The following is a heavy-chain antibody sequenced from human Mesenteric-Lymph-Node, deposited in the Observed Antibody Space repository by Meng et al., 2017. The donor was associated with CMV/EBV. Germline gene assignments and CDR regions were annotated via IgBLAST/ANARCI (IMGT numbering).Heavy chain of an antibody. CDR2: IYHSGST. CDR3: ARTSYRDSSPDNYYYGMDV. V-gene: IGHV4-38-2*02. CDR1: GYSISSYYY. Sequence: SETLSLTCTVSGYSISSYYYWGWFRQSPGKGLEWVGSIYHSGSTYYNPSLKSRVTISVDTSKNQFSLKLSSVTAADTAVYHCARTSYRDSSPDNYYYGMDVRGQGTTVTVSS. J-gene: IGHJ6*02. D-gene: IGHD6-6*01.